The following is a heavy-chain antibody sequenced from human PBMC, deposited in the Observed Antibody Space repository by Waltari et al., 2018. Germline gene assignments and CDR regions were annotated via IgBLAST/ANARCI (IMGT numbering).Heavy chain of an antibody. CDR3: ARKGCYGDCPFDY. D-gene: IGHD4-17*01. CDR2: IYYSGTT. V-gene: IGHV4-39*01. J-gene: IGHJ4*02. CDR1: SDSITRDSYY. Sequence: QLQLQESGPGLVKPSETLSLTCSVSSDSITRDSYYWAWIRQPPGKGLEWIGHIYYSGTTYYNPSLKSRLTISVDTSKSQFSLELISVTATDTAVYYCARKGCYGDCPFDYWGQGTLVTVSS.